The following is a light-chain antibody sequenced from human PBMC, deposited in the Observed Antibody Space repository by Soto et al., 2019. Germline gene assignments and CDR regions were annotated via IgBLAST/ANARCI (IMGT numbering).Light chain of an antibody. V-gene: IGKV1-6*01. J-gene: IGKJ1*01. CDR1: QGIRTE. CDR3: LQDSSYPRT. CDR2: GAS. Sequence: AIQMTQSPSSLSAPVGDRVTITCRASQGIRTELGWYQQRPGRAPKLLIYGASTLQSGVPSRFSGSGSGTDFTLTISDLQPEDFATYYCLQDSSYPRTFGQGTKIDIK.